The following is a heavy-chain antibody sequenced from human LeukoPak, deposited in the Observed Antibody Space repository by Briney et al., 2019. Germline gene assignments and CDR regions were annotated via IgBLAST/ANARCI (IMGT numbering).Heavy chain of an antibody. CDR3: ARDLLYYDSSGKPPGDY. CDR1: GYTFTSYG. CDR2: ISAYNGNT. Sequence: ASVKVSCKASGYTFTSYGIGWVRQAPGQGLEWMGWISAYNGNTKYAQKLQGRVTMTTATSTSTACMELRSLRSDDTAVYYCARDLLYYDSSGKPPGDYWGQGTLVTVSS. J-gene: IGHJ4*02. V-gene: IGHV1-18*01. D-gene: IGHD3-22*01.